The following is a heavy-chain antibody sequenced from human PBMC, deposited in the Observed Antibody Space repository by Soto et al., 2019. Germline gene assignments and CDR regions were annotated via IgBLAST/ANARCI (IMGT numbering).Heavy chain of an antibody. CDR1: GFSLSTSGVG. J-gene: IGHJ4*02. V-gene: IGHV2-5*02. Sequence: QITLKESGPTLVKPTQTLTLTCTFSGFSLSTSGVGVGWIRQPPGKALEWLALIYWDDDKRYSPSLKSRLTTAKETSYSQMGLTMTNMDPVNTATYYCAHRGFDCSGGSCYVDWGQGTLVTVFS. CDR2: IYWDDDK. CDR3: AHRGFDCSGGSCYVD. D-gene: IGHD2-15*01.